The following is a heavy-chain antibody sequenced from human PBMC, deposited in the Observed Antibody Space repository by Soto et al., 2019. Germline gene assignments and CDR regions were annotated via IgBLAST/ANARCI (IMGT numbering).Heavy chain of an antibody. Sequence: GGSLRLSCAASGFTFSSYSMNWVRQAPGKGLEWVSSISSSSSYIYYADSVKGRFTISRDNAKNSLYLQMNSLRAEDTAVYYCARSLSHWNYGGFGYWGQGTLVTVSS. J-gene: IGHJ4*02. CDR3: ARSLSHWNYGGFGY. D-gene: IGHD1-7*01. CDR1: GFTFSSYS. V-gene: IGHV3-21*01. CDR2: ISSSSSYI.